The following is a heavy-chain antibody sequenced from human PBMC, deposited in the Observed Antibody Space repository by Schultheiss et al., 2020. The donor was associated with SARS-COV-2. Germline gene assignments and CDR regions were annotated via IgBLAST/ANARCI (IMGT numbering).Heavy chain of an antibody. CDR3: ERGFGDFGSWKTTPVVGHAGHYGMDV. CDR2: MNPNSGNT. CDR1: GYTFTSYD. J-gene: IGHJ6*02. V-gene: IGHV1-8*01. Sequence: ASVKVSCKASGYTFTSYDINWVRQATGQGLEWMGWMNPNSGNTGYAQKFQGRVTMTRNTSIRTAYMELSSLSSEDTAVYYCERGFGDFGSWKTTPVVGHAGHYGMDVWGQGTTVTVSS. D-gene: IGHD6-13*01.